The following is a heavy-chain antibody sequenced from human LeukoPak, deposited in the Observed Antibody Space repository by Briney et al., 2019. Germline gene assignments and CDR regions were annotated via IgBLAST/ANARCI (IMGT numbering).Heavy chain of an antibody. CDR2: IIPIFGTA. CDR3: ARDPGGYSGYDPYYYYGMDV. V-gene: IGHV1-69*13. Sequence: SVKVSCKASGYTFTSYAMNWVRQAPGQGLEWMGGIIPIFGTANYAQKFQGRVTITADESTSTAYMELSSLRSEDTAVYYCARDPGGYSGYDPYYYYGMDVWGQGTTVTVSS. CDR1: GYTFTSYA. J-gene: IGHJ6*02. D-gene: IGHD5-12*01.